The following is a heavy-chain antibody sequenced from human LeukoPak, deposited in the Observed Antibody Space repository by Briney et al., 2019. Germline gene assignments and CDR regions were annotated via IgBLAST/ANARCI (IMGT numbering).Heavy chain of an antibody. Sequence: GGSLRLSCAASGFTFSSYAMSWVRQAPGKGLEWVANIKQDGSEKYYVDSVKGRFTISRDNAKKSLYLQMDSLRGEDTALYYCARDSVDCRGCAFDLWGQGTMVTVSS. CDR3: ARDSVDCRGCAFDL. J-gene: IGHJ3*01. D-gene: IGHD3-10*01. CDR1: GFTFSSYA. V-gene: IGHV3-7*01. CDR2: IKQDGSEK.